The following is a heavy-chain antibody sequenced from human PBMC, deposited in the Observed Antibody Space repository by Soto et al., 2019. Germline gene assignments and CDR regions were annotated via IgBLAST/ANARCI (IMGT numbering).Heavy chain of an antibody. CDR3: ARGGGNSGYFFDY. J-gene: IGHJ4*02. CDR1: GGSLSDYS. D-gene: IGHD5-12*01. CDR2: INHGRRT. V-gene: IGHV4-34*02. Sequence: QVQLRQWGAGLLKPSETLSLRCAVYGGSLSDYSWSWIRQSPEKGLEWIGEINHGRRTKYNPSLKRRVTISVNTSKNQDALILTSATAAETAVYRCARGGGNSGYFFDYWGRGTLVTVSS.